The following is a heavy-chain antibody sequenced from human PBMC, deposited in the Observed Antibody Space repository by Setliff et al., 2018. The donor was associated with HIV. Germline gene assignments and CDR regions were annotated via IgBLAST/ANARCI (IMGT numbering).Heavy chain of an antibody. D-gene: IGHD2-21*02. Sequence: ASVKVSCKASGYTFTSYIHWVRQAPGQGLEWMGVITPRTGSTTYAQKFQGRVTMTRDTSTSTVYMQLSSLRSEDTAVYYCARDCGGDYSCSYYYGMDVWGHGTTVTVSS. CDR2: ITPRTGST. CDR3: ARDCGGDYSCSYYYGMDV. V-gene: IGHV1-46*01. CDR1: GYTFTSY. J-gene: IGHJ6*02.